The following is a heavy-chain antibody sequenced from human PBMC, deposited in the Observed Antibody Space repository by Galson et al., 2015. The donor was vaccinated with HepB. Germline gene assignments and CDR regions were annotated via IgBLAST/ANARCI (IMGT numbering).Heavy chain of an antibody. CDR2: ISAYNGNT. Sequence: SVKVSCKASGYTFTSYGISWVRQAPGQGLEWMGWISAYNGNTNYAQKLQGRVTMTTDTSTSTAYMEMRSLRSDDTAVYYCARDSDYYDSSGYYNWFDPWGQGTLVTVSS. V-gene: IGHV1-18*01. D-gene: IGHD3-22*01. CDR1: GYTFTSYG. CDR3: ARDSDYYDSSGYYNWFDP. J-gene: IGHJ5*02.